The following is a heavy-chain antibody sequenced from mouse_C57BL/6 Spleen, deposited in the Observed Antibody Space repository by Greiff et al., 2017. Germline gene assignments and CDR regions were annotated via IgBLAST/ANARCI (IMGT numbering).Heavy chain of an antibody. J-gene: IGHJ1*03. CDR1: GFTFSDYY. CDR2: INYDGSST. V-gene: IGHV5-16*01. CDR3: ARGVPYGNSPWYFDV. Sequence: EVQLVESEGGLVQPGSSMKLSCTASGFTFSDYYMAWVRQVPEKGLEWVANINYDGSSTYYLDSLKSRFIISRDNAKNILYLQMSSLKSEDTATYYCARGVPYGNSPWYFDVWGTGTTVTVSS. D-gene: IGHD2-1*01.